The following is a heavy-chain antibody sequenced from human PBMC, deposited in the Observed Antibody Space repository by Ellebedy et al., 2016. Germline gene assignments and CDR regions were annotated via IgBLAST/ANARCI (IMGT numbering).Heavy chain of an antibody. D-gene: IGHD5-18*01. CDR1: GFTFSDYY. J-gene: IGHJ4*02. Sequence: GGSLRLSXAASGFTFSDYYMSWIRQAPGKGLEWVSYISSSSSYTNYADSVKGRFTISRDNAKNSLYLQMNSLRAEDPAVYYCARFPIQLWLHPFDYWGQGTLVTVSS. CDR3: ARFPIQLWLHPFDY. CDR2: ISSSSSYT. V-gene: IGHV3-11*06.